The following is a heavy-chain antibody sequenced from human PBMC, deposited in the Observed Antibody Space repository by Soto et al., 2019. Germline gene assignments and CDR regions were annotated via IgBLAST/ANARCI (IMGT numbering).Heavy chain of an antibody. CDR2: IIPIFGTA. V-gene: IGHV1-69*13. Sequence: SVKVSCKASGGTFSSYAISWVRQAPGQGLEWMGGIIPIFGTANYAQKFQGRVTITADESTSTAYMELSSLRSEDTAVYYCARDLKDYDSSGYYRLNDAFDIWGQGTMVTVSS. D-gene: IGHD3-22*01. J-gene: IGHJ3*02. CDR3: ARDLKDYDSSGYYRLNDAFDI. CDR1: GGTFSSYA.